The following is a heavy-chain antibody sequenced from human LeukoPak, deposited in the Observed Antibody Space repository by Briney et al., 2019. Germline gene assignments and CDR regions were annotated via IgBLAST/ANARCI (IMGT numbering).Heavy chain of an antibody. V-gene: IGHV1-69*13. Sequence: GASVKVSCKASGGTFSSYAISWVRQAPGQGLEWMGGIIPIFGTANYAQKFQGRVTITADESTGTAYMELSSLRSEDTAVYYCARGLTGTTFDYWGQGTLVTVSS. D-gene: IGHD1-20*01. CDR1: GGTFSSYA. J-gene: IGHJ4*02. CDR2: IIPIFGTA. CDR3: ARGLTGTTFDY.